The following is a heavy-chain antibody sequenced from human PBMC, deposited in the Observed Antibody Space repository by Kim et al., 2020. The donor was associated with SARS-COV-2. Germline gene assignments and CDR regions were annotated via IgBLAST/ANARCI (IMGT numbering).Heavy chain of an antibody. D-gene: IGHD5-12*01. Sequence: NPPLMSRVTMSVDTSKNQFTVKLSSVTAADTAVYYCASYIVATISYFDYWGQGTLVTVSS. V-gene: IGHV4-4*06. CDR3: ASYIVATISYFDY. J-gene: IGHJ4*02.